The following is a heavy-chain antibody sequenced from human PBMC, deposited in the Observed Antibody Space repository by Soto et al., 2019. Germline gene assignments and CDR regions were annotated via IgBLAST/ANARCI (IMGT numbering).Heavy chain of an antibody. CDR2: ISAYNGNT. CDR1: GYTFTSYG. D-gene: IGHD3-16*02. Sequence: ASVKVSCKASGYTFTSYGISWVRQAPGQGLERMGWISAYNGNTNYAQKLQGRVTMTTDTSTSTAYMELRSLRSDDTAVYYCARSTYYDYVWGSYRYRQNWFDPWGQGTLVTVSS. V-gene: IGHV1-18*01. CDR3: ARSTYYDYVWGSYRYRQNWFDP. J-gene: IGHJ5*02.